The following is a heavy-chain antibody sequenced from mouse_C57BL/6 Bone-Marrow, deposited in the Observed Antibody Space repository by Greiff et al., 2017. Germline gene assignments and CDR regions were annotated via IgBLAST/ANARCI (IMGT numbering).Heavy chain of an antibody. V-gene: IGHV1-63*01. D-gene: IGHD2-4*01. CDR2: IYPGGGYT. CDR3: ARHDYDGYYAMDY. Sequence: VQLQQSGAELVRPGTSVQMSCKASGYTFTNYWIGWAKQRPGHGLEWIGDIYPGGGYTNYNEKFKGKATLTADKSSSTAYMHFRSLTSEDSAIYYCARHDYDGYYAMDYWGQGTSVTVSS. J-gene: IGHJ4*01. CDR1: GYTFTNYW.